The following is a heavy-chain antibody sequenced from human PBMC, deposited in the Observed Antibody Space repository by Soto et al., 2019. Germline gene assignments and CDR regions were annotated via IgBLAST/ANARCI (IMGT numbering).Heavy chain of an antibody. V-gene: IGHV1-3*01. Sequence: QVQLVQSGAEMKKPGASVKLSCKTSGINYNTYAIHWVRQAPGQGLEWMGWINAGSGDTRYSQNFQGRVTLTRDTSASTVYMDLDSLKSEDKGVYYCARAISGYVTWGQGTLVTVSS. D-gene: IGHD5-12*01. CDR3: ARAISGYVT. J-gene: IGHJ4*02. CDR2: INAGSGDT. CDR1: GINYNTYA.